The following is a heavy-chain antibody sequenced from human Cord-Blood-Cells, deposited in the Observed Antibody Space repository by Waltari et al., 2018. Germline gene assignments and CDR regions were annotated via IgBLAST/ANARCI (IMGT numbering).Heavy chain of an antibody. D-gene: IGHD1-1*01. Sequence: QVQLQESGPGLVKPSETLSLTCTVPGGSISSHSWSWIRPPPGKGLEWIGYIYYSGSTNYNPSLKSRVTISVDTSKNQFSLKLSSVTAADTAVYYCARDSRYSRKGSYGMDVWGQGTTVTVSS. CDR2: IYYSGST. CDR1: GGSISSHS. J-gene: IGHJ6*02. V-gene: IGHV4-59*11. CDR3: ARDSRYSRKGSYGMDV.